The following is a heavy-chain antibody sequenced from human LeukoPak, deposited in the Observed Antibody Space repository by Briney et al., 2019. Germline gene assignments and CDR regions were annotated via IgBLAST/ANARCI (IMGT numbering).Heavy chain of an antibody. V-gene: IGHV1-8*03. D-gene: IGHD2-2*01. J-gene: IGHJ4*02. CDR1: GYTFTSYD. CDR3: ARGVVPAVTYYFDY. CDR2: MNPNSGST. Sequence: GASVKVSCKASGYTFTSYDINWVRQASGQGLEGMGWMNPNSGSTGYAQKFQGRVTITADESTNTAYMELSSLRSEDTAVYYCARGVVPAVTYYFDYWGQGTLVTVSS.